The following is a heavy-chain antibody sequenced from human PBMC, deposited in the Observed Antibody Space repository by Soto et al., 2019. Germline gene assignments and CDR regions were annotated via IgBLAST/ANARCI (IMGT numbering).Heavy chain of an antibody. J-gene: IGHJ4*02. Sequence: EVQLLESGGGLVQPGGSLRLSCAASGFSFTTYTMSWARQAPGKGLEWVSAISDSGGDTYYADSVKGRFTIPRDNSKNPLYLQMNNLRAEDTAVYYCAKGGHLDYWGQGILVTVSS. V-gene: IGHV3-23*01. CDR1: GFSFTTYT. CDR3: AKGGHLDY. CDR2: ISDSGGDT.